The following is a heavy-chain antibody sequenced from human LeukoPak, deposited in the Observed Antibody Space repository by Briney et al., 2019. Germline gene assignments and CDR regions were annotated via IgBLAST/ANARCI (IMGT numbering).Heavy chain of an antibody. V-gene: IGHV3-23*01. J-gene: IGHJ4*02. CDR2: ISGSGGST. CDR1: GFTFSSYA. Sequence: GGSLRLSCAASGFTFSSYAMSWVRQAPGKGLEWVSAISGSGGSTYYADSVKGRFTISRDNSKNTLYLQMNRLRAEDTAVYYCAKVDYFDWLQYYFDYWGQGTLVTVSS. D-gene: IGHD3-9*01. CDR3: AKVDYFDWLQYYFDY.